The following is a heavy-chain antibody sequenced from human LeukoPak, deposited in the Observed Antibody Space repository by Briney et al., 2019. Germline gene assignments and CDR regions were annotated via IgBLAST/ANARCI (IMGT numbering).Heavy chain of an antibody. V-gene: IGHV4-39*07. CDR1: GASISGSSHYF. CDR2: IYYSGST. CDR3: ARDKSRLAAAGTSRVSNWFDP. D-gene: IGHD6-13*01. Sequence: SETLPLTCTVSGASISGSSHYFWAWIRQPPGKGLEWIGSIYYSGSTYYNPSLKSRVTISVDTSKNQFSLKLSSVTAADTAVYYCARDKSRLAAAGTSRVSNWFDPWGQGTLVTVSS. J-gene: IGHJ5*02.